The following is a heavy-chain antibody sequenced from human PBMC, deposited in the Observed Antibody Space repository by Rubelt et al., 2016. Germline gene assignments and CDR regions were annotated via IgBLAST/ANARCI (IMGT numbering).Heavy chain of an antibody. D-gene: IGHD6-13*01. CDR1: GGSISSYY. J-gene: IGHJ4*02. V-gene: IGHV4-59*08. CDR3: ARSGPCVAAAYYFDY. Sequence: QVQLQESGPGLVKPSETLSLSCTVSGGSISSYYWSWIRQPPGMGLEWIGTIYYSWSTNYNPSLKSRVTISLDTPTNQFSRKRGSGTAADTAVDYCARSGPCVAAAYYFDYWGQGTLVTVSS. CDR2: IYYSWST.